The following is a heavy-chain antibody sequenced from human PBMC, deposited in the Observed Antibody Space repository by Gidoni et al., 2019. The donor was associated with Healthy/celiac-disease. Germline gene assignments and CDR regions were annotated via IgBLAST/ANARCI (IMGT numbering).Heavy chain of an antibody. D-gene: IGHD4-17*01. Sequence: EVQLVESGGGLVQPGGSLRLSCAASGFRFRHYAMNWVRQAPGKGLEWVAHINSGSINIFYADSVKGRFTISRDNAKNSLYLQMNSLRDEDTAVYYCARVDYADYIGDEYWGQGTLVTVSS. J-gene: IGHJ4*02. CDR1: GFRFRHYA. V-gene: IGHV3-48*02. CDR2: INSGSINI. CDR3: ARVDYADYIGDEY.